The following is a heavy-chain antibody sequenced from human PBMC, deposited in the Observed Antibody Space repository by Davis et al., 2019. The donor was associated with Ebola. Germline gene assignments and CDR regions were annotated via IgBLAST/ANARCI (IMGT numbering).Heavy chain of an antibody. CDR3: ARDLGRYDDH. J-gene: IGHJ4*02. CDR2: IIPMVGTA. Sequence: VKVSCKASGGTFSTYGINWVRQAPGQGLELMGRIIPMVGTATYAQKFQGRVTITADKSTSTAYMEMSGLRSEDTAVYYCARDLGRYDDHWGQGTLVTVSS. CDR1: GGTFSTYG. V-gene: IGHV1-69*10. D-gene: IGHD1-26*01.